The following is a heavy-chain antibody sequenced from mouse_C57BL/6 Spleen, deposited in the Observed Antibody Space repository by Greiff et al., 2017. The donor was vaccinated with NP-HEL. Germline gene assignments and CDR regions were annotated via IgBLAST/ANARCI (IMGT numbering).Heavy chain of an antibody. Sequence: EVQVVESGEGLVKPGGSLKLSCAASGFTFSSYAMSWVRQTPEKRLEWVAYISSGGDYIYYADTVKGRFTISRDNARNTLYLQMSSLKSEDTAMYYCTRRGDGNYFDYWGQGTTLTVSS. V-gene: IGHV5-9-1*02. CDR3: TRRGDGNYFDY. CDR1: GFTFSSYA. CDR2: ISSGGDYI. D-gene: IGHD2-1*01. J-gene: IGHJ2*01.